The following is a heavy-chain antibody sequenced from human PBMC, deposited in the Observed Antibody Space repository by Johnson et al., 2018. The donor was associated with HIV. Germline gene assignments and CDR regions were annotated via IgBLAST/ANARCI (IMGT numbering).Heavy chain of an antibody. CDR3: ARDSTPWGGDYVGYAFDL. J-gene: IGHJ3*01. D-gene: IGHD4-17*01. Sequence: QVQLVESGGGLVKPGGSLRLSCAASGFTFSSYAMHWVRQAPGKGLEWVAVIWYDGSNKYYADSVKGRFTISRDNSKNTLYLQMNSLRAEDTAVYFCARDSTPWGGDYVGYAFDLWGQGTMVTVSS. CDR2: IWYDGSNK. V-gene: IGHV3-33*08. CDR1: GFTFSSYA.